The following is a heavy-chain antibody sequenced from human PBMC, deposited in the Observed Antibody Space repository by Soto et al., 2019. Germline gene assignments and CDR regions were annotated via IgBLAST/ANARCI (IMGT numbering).Heavy chain of an antibody. Sequence: PGWSLRLSCEASGFSFDYFGMTWVRQAPGKGLEWVSFISSSASYIYYADSVKGRFTISRDNAKNSLYLQMNSLRAEDTALYYCAKDIQEVVPAAIPFPHIYYYYGMDVWGQGTTVTVSS. CDR1: GFSFDYFG. CDR3: AKDIQEVVPAAIPFPHIYYYYGMDV. J-gene: IGHJ6*02. CDR2: ISSSASYI. D-gene: IGHD2-2*02. V-gene: IGHV3-21*04.